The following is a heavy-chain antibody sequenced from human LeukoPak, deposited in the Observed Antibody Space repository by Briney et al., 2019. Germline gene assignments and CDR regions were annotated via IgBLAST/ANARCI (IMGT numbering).Heavy chain of an antibody. V-gene: IGHV1-2*02. D-gene: IGHD1-26*01. CDR3: VRDPISLSGSFDFDY. CDR2: INPNSGGT. CDR1: GYTFTGYY. J-gene: IGHJ4*02. Sequence: ASVKVSCKASGYTFTGYYMHWARQAPGQGLEWMGWINPNSGGTNYAQKFQGRVTMTRDTSISTAYMELSRLRSDDTAVYYCVRDPISLSGSFDFDYWGQGTLVTVSS.